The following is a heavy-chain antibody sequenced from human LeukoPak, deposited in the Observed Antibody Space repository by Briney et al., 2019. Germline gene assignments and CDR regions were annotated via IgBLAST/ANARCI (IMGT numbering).Heavy chain of an antibody. Sequence: SETLSLTCAVYGGSFSGYYWSWIRQPPGKGLEWIGEINHIGSTNYNPSLKSQVTISVDTSKNQFSLKLSSVTAADTAVYYCARYDYYYYYGMDVWGKGTTVTVSS. V-gene: IGHV4-34*01. CDR3: ARYDYYYYYGMDV. D-gene: IGHD5-12*01. J-gene: IGHJ6*04. CDR2: INHIGST. CDR1: GGSFSGYY.